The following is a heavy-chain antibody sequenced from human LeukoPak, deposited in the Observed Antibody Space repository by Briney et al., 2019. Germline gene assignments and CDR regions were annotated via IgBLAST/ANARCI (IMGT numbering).Heavy chain of an antibody. CDR1: GFIVSRNY. D-gene: IGHD3-22*01. Sequence: GGSLRLSYAASGFIVSRNYMSWVRQAPGKGLEWVSTIYSGGNTYYADSVKGRFTISRDNSKNTLYLQMNSLRAEDTAVYFCARDFHVRLYDIGGYSYWGQGTLVTVSS. V-gene: IGHV3-66*01. CDR3: ARDFHVRLYDIGGYSY. CDR2: IYSGGNT. J-gene: IGHJ4*02.